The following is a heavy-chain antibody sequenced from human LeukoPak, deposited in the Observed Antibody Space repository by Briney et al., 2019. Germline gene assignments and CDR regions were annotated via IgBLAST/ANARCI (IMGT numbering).Heavy chain of an antibody. CDR2: ISWDGGST. V-gene: IGHV3-43D*03. CDR3: AKAIPDSYYYYYMGV. D-gene: IGHD2-21*01. J-gene: IGHJ6*03. Sequence: GGSLRLSCAASGFTFDDYAMHWVRQAPGKSLEWVSLISWDGGSTYYADSVKGRFTISRDNSKNSLYLQMNSLRPEDTALYYCAKAIPDSYYYYYMGVWGKGTTVTVAS. CDR1: GFTFDDYA.